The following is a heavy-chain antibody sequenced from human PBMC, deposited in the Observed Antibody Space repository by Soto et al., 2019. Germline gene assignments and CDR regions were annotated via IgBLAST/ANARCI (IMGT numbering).Heavy chain of an antibody. D-gene: IGHD6-6*01. Sequence: QVQLVQSGAEVKKPGASVKVSCKASGYTFTSYYMHWVRQAPGQGLEWMGIINPSGGSTSYAQKFQGRVTMTRDTSTSTVYMDLSSLRSEDTAVYYCARDLEGGAARPGAHYYYYYYMDVWGKGTTVTVSS. CDR3: ARDLEGGAARPGAHYYYYYYMDV. V-gene: IGHV1-46*03. CDR1: GYTFTSYY. J-gene: IGHJ6*03. CDR2: INPSGGST.